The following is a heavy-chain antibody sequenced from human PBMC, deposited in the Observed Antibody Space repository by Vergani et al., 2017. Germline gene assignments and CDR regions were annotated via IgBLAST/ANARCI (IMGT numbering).Heavy chain of an antibody. J-gene: IGHJ6*03. V-gene: IGHV1-18*01. CDR1: GYTFTSYG. CDR2: ISAYNGNT. Sequence: QVQLVQSGAEVKKPGASVKVSCKASGYTFTSYGISWVRQAPGQGLEWMGWISAYNGNTNYAQKLQGRVTMTTDTSTSTAYMELRSLRSDDTAVYYCASDGYCSSTSCYESYYYYYMDVWGKGTTVTVSS. D-gene: IGHD2-2*03. CDR3: ASDGYCSSTSCYESYYYYYMDV.